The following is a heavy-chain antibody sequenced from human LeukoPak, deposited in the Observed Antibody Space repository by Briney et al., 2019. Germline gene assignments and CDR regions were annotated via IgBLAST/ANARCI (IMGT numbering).Heavy chain of an antibody. CDR3: ARPTAGPYTFDY. CDR1: GYTFTGYY. D-gene: IGHD1-1*01. CDR2: IIPILGTA. J-gene: IGHJ4*02. Sequence: GASVKVSCKASGYTFTGYYMHWVRQAPGQGLEWMGRIIPILGTANYAQKFQGRVTITRDTSASTAYMELSSLRSEDTAVYYCARPTAGPYTFDYWGQGTLVTVSS. V-gene: IGHV1-69*08.